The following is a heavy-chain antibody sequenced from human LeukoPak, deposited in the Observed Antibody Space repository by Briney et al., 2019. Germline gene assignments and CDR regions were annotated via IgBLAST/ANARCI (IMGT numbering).Heavy chain of an antibody. CDR2: ISNNGGYT. Sequence: GGSLRLSCAASGFTVSSNYMSWVRQAPGKGLEWVSAISNNGGYTYYADSVQGRFTISRDNSKSTLCLQMNSLRAEDTAVYYCAKQLGYCSDGSCYFPYWGQGTLVTVSS. D-gene: IGHD2-15*01. J-gene: IGHJ4*02. V-gene: IGHV3-23*01. CDR1: GFTVSSNY. CDR3: AKQLGYCSDGSCYFPY.